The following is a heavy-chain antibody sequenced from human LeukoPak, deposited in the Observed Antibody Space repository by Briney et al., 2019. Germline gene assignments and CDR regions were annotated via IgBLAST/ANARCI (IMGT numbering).Heavy chain of an antibody. CDR3: ARGHYGMDV. V-gene: IGHV3-7*05. CDR2: INQDGSER. Sequence: GGSLRLSCEASGFTFSDHWLTWVRQAPGKGLDWVAHINQDGSERSYVDPVKGRFTISRDNAKNSLFLQMNSLRVEDAAVYYCARGHYGMDVWGQGTTVTVSS. CDR1: GFTFSDHW. J-gene: IGHJ6*02.